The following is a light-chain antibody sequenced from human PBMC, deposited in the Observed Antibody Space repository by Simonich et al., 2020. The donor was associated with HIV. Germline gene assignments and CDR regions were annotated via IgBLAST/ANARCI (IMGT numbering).Light chain of an antibody. Sequence: DIQMTQSPSTLSASVGDRVTINCRASQSITNWLAWYQQKPGKAPKILIYKASSLESGVPSRFSGRGSGTEFTLTISSLQPDDFATYYCQQYSNYSWTFGQGTRVEMK. CDR1: QSITNW. V-gene: IGKV1-5*03. CDR2: KAS. J-gene: IGKJ1*01. CDR3: QQYSNYSWT.